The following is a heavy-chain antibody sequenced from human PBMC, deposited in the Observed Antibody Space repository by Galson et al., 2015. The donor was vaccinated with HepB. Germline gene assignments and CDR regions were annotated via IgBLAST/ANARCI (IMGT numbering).Heavy chain of an antibody. D-gene: IGHD1-14*01. CDR2: TYYRSKWYN. J-gene: IGHJ4*02. CDR1: GDSVSNSSAA. Sequence: CAISGDSVSNSSAAWNWIRQSPSRGLEWLGRTYYRSKWYNEYVVSVRSRITINPDTSKNQFSLQLNSVTPEDTAVYYCARDEEIRNAFEYWGQGTWSPSPQ. CDR3: ARDEEIRNAFEY. V-gene: IGHV6-1*01.